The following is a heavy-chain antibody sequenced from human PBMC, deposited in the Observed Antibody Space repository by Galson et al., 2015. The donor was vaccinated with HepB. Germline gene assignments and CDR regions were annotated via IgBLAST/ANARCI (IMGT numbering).Heavy chain of an antibody. J-gene: IGHJ4*02. CDR1: GYTFTSYY. CDR2: INPSGGST. D-gene: IGHD3-22*01. Sequence: SVKVSCKASGYTFTSYYMHWVRQAPGQGLEWMGIINPSGGSTSYAQKLQGRVTMTRDTSTSTVYMELSSLRSEDTAVYYCARESGGYDSSGYRRPLDYWGQGTLVTVSS. V-gene: IGHV1-46*04. CDR3: ARESGGYDSSGYRRPLDY.